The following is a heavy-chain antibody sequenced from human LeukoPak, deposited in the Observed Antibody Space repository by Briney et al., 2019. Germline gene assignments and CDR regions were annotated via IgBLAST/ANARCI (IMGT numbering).Heavy chain of an antibody. CDR3: ARRHASSSRDY. J-gene: IGHJ4*02. Sequence: GGSLRLSCAASGFTFSNYWMSWVRQAPGKGLEWVANIKQDRSDKYYVDSVKGRFTISRDNAKNSLYLQMNSLRAEDTAVYYCARRHASSSRDYWGQGTLVTVSS. CDR2: IKQDRSDK. V-gene: IGHV3-7*01. D-gene: IGHD6-6*01. CDR1: GFTFSNYW.